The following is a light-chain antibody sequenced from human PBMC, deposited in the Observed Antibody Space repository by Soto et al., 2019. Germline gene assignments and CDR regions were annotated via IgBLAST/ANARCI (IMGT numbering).Light chain of an antibody. CDR1: SSDVGTYNS. J-gene: IGLJ1*01. CDR3: SSYAGSNSRL. Sequence: QSVLTQPPSASGCPGQSVTISCTGTSSDVGTYNSVSWFQQHPDKAHKLVIYEVNKRPSGVPDRFSGSNSGNTASLTVAGLRADDEADYYCSSYAGSNSRLFGTGTKLTVL. CDR2: EVN. V-gene: IGLV2-8*01.